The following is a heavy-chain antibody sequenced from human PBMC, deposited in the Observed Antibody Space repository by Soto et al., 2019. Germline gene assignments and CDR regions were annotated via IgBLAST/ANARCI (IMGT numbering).Heavy chain of an antibody. CDR1: GYTFTSYG. V-gene: IGHV1-18*01. CDR3: ARKPYGTAVAGIWFDP. D-gene: IGHD6-19*01. Sequence: QVQLVQSGAEVKKPGASVKVSCKASGYTFTSYGISWVRQAPGQGLEWMGWISAYNGNTNYAQKLQGRVTMTTDTSTSTADMELRSLRSDDTAVYYCARKPYGTAVAGIWFDPWGQGTLVTVSS. J-gene: IGHJ5*02. CDR2: ISAYNGNT.